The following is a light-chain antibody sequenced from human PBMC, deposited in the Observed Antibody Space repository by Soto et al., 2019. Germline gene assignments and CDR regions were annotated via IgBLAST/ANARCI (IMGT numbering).Light chain of an antibody. J-gene: IGLJ2*01. V-gene: IGLV1-40*01. CDR3: QSYDSSLTVV. Sequence: NRPSGVPDRFSASKSGTSASLDITGLQAEDEAEYFCQSYDSSLTVVFGGGTKVTVL.